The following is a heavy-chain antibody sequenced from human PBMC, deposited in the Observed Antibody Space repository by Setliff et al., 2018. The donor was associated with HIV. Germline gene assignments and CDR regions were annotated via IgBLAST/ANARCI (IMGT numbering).Heavy chain of an antibody. CDR3: TTAYYDFWSGPN. CDR2: IKSKTGGETT. CDR1: GITFTNAW. J-gene: IGHJ4*02. V-gene: IGHV3-15*01. Sequence: PGGSLRLSCVASGITFTNAWMSWVRQAPGKGLEWVGRIKSKTGGETTDYAAPVTDRFTISRDDSKDTLYLEMNSLKTEDTGVYYCTTAYYDFWSGPNWGQGTLVTVSS. D-gene: IGHD3-3*01.